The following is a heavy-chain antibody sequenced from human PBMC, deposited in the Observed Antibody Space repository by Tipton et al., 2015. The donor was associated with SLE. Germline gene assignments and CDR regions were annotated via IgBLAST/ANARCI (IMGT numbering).Heavy chain of an antibody. D-gene: IGHD6-13*01. CDR3: ARGRLAAAGAYYYYGMDV. J-gene: IGHJ6*02. CDR1: GFTFSSYG. V-gene: IGHV3-30*02. CDR2: IRYDGSNK. Sequence: GSLRLSCAASGFTFSSYGMHWVRQAPGKGLEWVAFIRYDGSNKYYADSVKGRFTISRDNSKNTLYLQMNSLRAEDTAVYYCARGRLAAAGAYYYYGMDVWGQGTTVTVSS.